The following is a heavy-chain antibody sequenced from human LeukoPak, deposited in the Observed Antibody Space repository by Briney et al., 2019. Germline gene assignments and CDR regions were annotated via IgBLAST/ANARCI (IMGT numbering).Heavy chain of an antibody. Sequence: PGGSLRLSCAASGFTFSGNAMIWVRQAPGKGLEWVSYISSSSSSIHYADSVKGRFTISRDNAKNSLYLQMNSLRAEDTAVYYCARELRLGELSLPKYDYWGQGTLVTVSS. CDR2: ISSSSSSI. V-gene: IGHV3-48*01. CDR1: GFTFSGNA. CDR3: ARELRLGELSLPKYDY. J-gene: IGHJ4*02. D-gene: IGHD3-16*02.